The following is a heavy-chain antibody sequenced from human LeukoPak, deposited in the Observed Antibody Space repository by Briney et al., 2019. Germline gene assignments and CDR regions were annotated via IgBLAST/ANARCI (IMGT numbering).Heavy chain of an antibody. J-gene: IGHJ4*02. V-gene: IGHV1-46*01. CDR3: ARDTYYYDSSGYSPTGYFDY. CDR1: GYTFTGYY. D-gene: IGHD3-22*01. Sequence: ASVKVSCKASGYTFTGYYMHWVRQAPGQGLEWMGIINPSGGSTSYAQKFQGRVTMTRDMSTSTVYMELSSLRSEDTAVYYCARDTYYYDSSGYSPTGYFDYWGQGTLVTVSS. CDR2: INPSGGST.